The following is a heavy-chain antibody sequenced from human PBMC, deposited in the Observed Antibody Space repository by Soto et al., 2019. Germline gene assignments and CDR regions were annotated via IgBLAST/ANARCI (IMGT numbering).Heavy chain of an antibody. Sequence: QVQLVQSGAEVKKPGSSVKVSSKASGGTFSSYAISWVRQAPGQGLEWMGGIIPIFGTANYAQKFQGRVTITADESTSTAYMELSSLRSEDTAVYYCASVFEETGTGRDYYYGMDVWGQGTTVTVSS. CDR2: IIPIFGTA. D-gene: IGHD2-8*02. CDR1: GGTFSSYA. CDR3: ASVFEETGTGRDYYYGMDV. J-gene: IGHJ6*02. V-gene: IGHV1-69*12.